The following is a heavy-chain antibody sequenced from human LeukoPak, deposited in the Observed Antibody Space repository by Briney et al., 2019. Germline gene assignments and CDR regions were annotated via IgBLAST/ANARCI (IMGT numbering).Heavy chain of an antibody. CDR3: ARDRCSSTSCYKGSIWFDP. Sequence: PSETLSLTCTVSGGSISSYYWSWIRQPPGKGLEWIGYIYYGGSTNYNPSLKSRVTISVDTSKNQFSLKLSSVTAADTAVYYCARDRCSSTSCYKGSIWFDPWGQGTLVTVSS. J-gene: IGHJ5*02. V-gene: IGHV4-59*01. D-gene: IGHD2-2*02. CDR2: IYYGGST. CDR1: GGSISSYY.